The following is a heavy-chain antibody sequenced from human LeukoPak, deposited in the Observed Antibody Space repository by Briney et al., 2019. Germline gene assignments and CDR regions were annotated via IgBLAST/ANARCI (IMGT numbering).Heavy chain of an antibody. Sequence: SETLSLTCAVYGGSFSGYYWSWIRQPPGKGLEWIGEINHSGSTNYNPSLKSRVTISVDTSKNQFSLKLSSVTAADTAVYYCARGVRVVVESPNWFDPWGQGTLVTVSS. CDR3: ARGVRVVVESPNWFDP. CDR1: GGSFSGYY. J-gene: IGHJ5*02. V-gene: IGHV4-34*01. CDR2: INHSGST. D-gene: IGHD3-22*01.